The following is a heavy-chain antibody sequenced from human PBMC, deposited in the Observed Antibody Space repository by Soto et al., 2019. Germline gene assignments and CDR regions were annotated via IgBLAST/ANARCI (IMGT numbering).Heavy chain of an antibody. V-gene: IGHV3-21*01. CDR2: ITISGNYI. CDR3: AKVGVLRTNFRWFDL. D-gene: IGHD2-8*01. Sequence: EGQLVESGGGLVKPGGSLRLSCAASGFAFQTYTMEWLRQPPGKGLEWVSSITISGNYIYYADSVKGRFTISRDNGRNSVDLQMHSLRAEDTAVYYCAKVGVLRTNFRWFDLWGQGTLVTVSS. CDR1: GFAFQTYT. J-gene: IGHJ5*02.